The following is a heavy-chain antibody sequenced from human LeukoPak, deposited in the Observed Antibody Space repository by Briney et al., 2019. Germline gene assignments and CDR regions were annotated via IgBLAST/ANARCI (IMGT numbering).Heavy chain of an antibody. CDR1: GFTVSSNY. V-gene: IGHV3-53*01. CDR3: ARGSSSWYVDY. Sequence: QAGGSLRLSCAASGFTVSSNYMSWVRQAPGKGLEWVSVIYSGGSTYYADSVKGLFTISRDNSKNTLYLQMNSLRAEDTAVYYCARGSSSWYVDYWGQGTLVTVSS. CDR2: IYSGGST. J-gene: IGHJ4*02. D-gene: IGHD6-13*01.